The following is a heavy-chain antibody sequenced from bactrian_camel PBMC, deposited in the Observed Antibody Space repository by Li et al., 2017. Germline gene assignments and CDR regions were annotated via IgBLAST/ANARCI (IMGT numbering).Heavy chain of an antibody. J-gene: IGHJ4*01. D-gene: IGHD7*01. CDR3: AASPVPTGGTYWCQKSAVSAFIG. V-gene: IGHV3S53*01. CDR1: ERTFVNNC. Sequence: HVQLVESGGGSVQNGGSLRLSCAAAERTFVNNCMGWFRQTPGNEREGVATIRTDNGRTTYADSVSGRFTTSRDMAKNNVTLEMNNLEPEDTAMYYCAASPVPTGGTYWCQKSAVSAFIGWGQGTQVTVS. CDR2: IRTDNGRT.